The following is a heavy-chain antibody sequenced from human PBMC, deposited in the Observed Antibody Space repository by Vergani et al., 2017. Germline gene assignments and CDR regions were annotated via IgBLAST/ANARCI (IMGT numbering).Heavy chain of an antibody. V-gene: IGHV3-33*08. CDR2: IWYDGSNK. CDR3: ATGGGAGSYVVDY. D-gene: IGHD3-10*01. Sequence: QVQLVESGGGVVQPGRSLRLSCAASGFTFSSYGMHWVRQAPGKGLEWVAVIWYDGSNKYYADSVKGRFTISRDNSKNTLYLQMNSLRADDTAVYYCATGGGAGSYVVDYWGQGTLVTVSS. J-gene: IGHJ4*02. CDR1: GFTFSSYG.